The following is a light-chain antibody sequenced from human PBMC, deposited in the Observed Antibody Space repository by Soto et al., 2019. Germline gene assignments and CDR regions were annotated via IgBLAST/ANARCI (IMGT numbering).Light chain of an antibody. V-gene: IGKV1-5*03. Sequence: DIQMTQSPSTLSASVGDRVTITCRASQTISSWLAWYQQKPGKAPKVLIYKASSLESGVPSRFSGSGSGTEFTLTISSLQPDDFATYYCQQYNSYSLTFGQGTKVEIK. J-gene: IGKJ1*01. CDR3: QQYNSYSLT. CDR1: QTISSW. CDR2: KAS.